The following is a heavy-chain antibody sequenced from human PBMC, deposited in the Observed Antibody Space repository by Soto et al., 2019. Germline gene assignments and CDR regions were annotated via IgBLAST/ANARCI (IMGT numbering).Heavy chain of an antibody. CDR2: IYYSGST. D-gene: IGHD2-15*01. J-gene: IGHJ4*02. CDR1: GGSVSSGSYY. Sequence: SETLSLSCTVSGGSVSSGSYYWSWIRQPPGKGLEWIGYIYYSGSTNYNPSLKSRVAISVDTSKNQFSLKLSSVTAADPAGYYWGRGGWGIFPPLDYGGRETLVPVSS. V-gene: IGHV4-61*01. CDR3: GRGGWGIFPPLDY.